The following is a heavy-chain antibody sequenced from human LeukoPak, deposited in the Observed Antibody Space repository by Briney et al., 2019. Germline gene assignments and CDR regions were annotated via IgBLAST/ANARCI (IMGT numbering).Heavy chain of an antibody. CDR2: ISSKAYGETT. J-gene: IGHJ6*03. CDR3: VRSGSTSWNYMDV. V-gene: IGHV3-49*04. Sequence: PGGSLRLSCLASGFRFADHAMTWVRQAPGKGLEWVSFISSKAYGETTEYAASVKGRFTISRDDPKRITYLQMNSLKTENTAVYYCVRSGSTSWNYMDVWGKGTTVTTSS. CDR1: GFRFADHA. D-gene: IGHD2-2*01.